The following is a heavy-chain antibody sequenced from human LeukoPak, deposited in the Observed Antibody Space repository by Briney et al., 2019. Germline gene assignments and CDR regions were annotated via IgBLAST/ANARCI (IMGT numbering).Heavy chain of an antibody. V-gene: IGHV3-30-3*01. J-gene: IGHJ3*02. CDR3: ARGSYDIPPHDAFDI. D-gene: IGHD3-9*01. Sequence: PGGSLRLSCAASGFTFSSYAMHWVRQAPGKGLEWVAVISYDGSNKYYADSVKGRFTISRDNSKNTLYLQMNSLRAEDTAVYYCARGSYDIPPHDAFDIWGQGTMVTVSS. CDR2: ISYDGSNK. CDR1: GFTFSSYA.